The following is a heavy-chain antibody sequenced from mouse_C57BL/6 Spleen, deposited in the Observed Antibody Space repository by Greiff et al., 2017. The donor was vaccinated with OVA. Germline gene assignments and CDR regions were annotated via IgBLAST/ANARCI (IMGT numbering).Heavy chain of an antibody. J-gene: IGHJ3*01. CDR2: IDPETGGT. V-gene: IGHV1-15*01. D-gene: IGHD3-2*02. CDR1: GYTFTDYE. CDR3: TSRQLRGAWFAY. Sequence: VQLQQSGAELVRPGASVTLSCKASGYTFTDYEMHWVKQTPVHGLEWIGAIDPETGGTAYNQKFKGKAILTADKSSSTAYMELRSLTSEVSAVYYWTSRQLRGAWFAYWGQGTLVTVSA.